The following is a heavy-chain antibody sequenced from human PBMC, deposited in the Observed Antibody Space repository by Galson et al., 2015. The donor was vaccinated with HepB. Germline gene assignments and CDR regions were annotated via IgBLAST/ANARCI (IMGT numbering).Heavy chain of an antibody. CDR2: IKTDGSYT. V-gene: IGHV3-74*01. CDR3: VRSSSFDT. D-gene: IGHD2-2*01. CDR1: GFTFSSYW. J-gene: IGHJ4*02. Sequence: SLRLSCAASGFTFSSYWMHWVRQAPGKGLVWVSRIKTDGSYTNYADSVKGRFTISRDNAKNTVYLEMNSLRTEDTSIYYCVRSSSFDTWGQGTLVTVSS.